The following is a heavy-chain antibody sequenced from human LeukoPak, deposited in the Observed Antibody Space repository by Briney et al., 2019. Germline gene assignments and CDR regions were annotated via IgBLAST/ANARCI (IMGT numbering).Heavy chain of an antibody. V-gene: IGHV3-48*01. J-gene: IGHJ4*02. Sequence: PGGSLRLSCAASRFSFSNPSMDWVRQAPGKGLEWVSYISNSGSAKYYAASVKGRFTISRDNGKNSLYLQMNSLRAEDTAVYYCARMSGSRLPGNWGQGTLVTVSS. CDR3: ARMSGSRLPGN. CDR1: RFSFSNPS. CDR2: ISNSGSAK. D-gene: IGHD3-3*01.